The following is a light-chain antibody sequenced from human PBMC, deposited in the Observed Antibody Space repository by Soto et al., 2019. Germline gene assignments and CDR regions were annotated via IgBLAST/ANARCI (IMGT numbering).Light chain of an antibody. CDR3: QQLNIYSMFT. V-gene: IGKV1-9*01. CDR2: GAS. Sequence: DIQLTQSPSFLSASVGDRVTITCRASQDITYYLAWYQQKPGKAPKLLIFGASTLRSGVPSRFSGSGSGTEFTLTISSLQPEDFATYYCQQLNIYSMFTFGPGTKVDIK. CDR1: QDITYY. J-gene: IGKJ3*01.